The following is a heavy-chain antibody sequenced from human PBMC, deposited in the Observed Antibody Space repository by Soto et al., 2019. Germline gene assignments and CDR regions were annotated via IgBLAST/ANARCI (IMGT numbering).Heavy chain of an antibody. Sequence: GGSLRLSCTGSGFTFGDYSMSWFRQAPGKGLEWVGFIRSNAYGGTTEYGASVKGRFSISRDDPKSIAYLQMNSLKTEDTAVYYCTRRSYIWGSYRYTPFDYWGQGTLVTVPQ. CDR3: TRRSYIWGSYRYTPFDY. CDR1: GFTFGDYS. D-gene: IGHD3-16*02. CDR2: IRSNAYGGTT. V-gene: IGHV3-49*03. J-gene: IGHJ4*02.